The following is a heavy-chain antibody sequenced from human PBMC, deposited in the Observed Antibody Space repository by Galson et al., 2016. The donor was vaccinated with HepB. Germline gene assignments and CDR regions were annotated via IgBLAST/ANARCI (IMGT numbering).Heavy chain of an antibody. Sequence: TLSLTCTVSGGSISSAGFYWTWIRQLPGRGLEWIGYIYYGWSTFYNPSLQSRVTMSVDTSKNQFSLRLKSVTAADTAVYYCARDNVMGAKNWFDPWGQGTLVTVSS. CDR1: GGSISSAGFY. CDR3: ARDNVMGAKNWFDP. CDR2: IYYGWST. V-gene: IGHV4-31*03. J-gene: IGHJ5*02. D-gene: IGHD1-26*01.